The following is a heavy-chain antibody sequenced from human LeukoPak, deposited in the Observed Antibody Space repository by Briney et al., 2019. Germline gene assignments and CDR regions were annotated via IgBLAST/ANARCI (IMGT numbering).Heavy chain of an antibody. Sequence: ASVKVSCKASGYTFTRYGISWVRQAPGQGLEWMGWISGYNGNTNYAEKLQGRVTMTTDTSTSTVYMELRSLRSDDTAVYYCARDSPYYGSGSYLGFDPWGQGTLVTVS. D-gene: IGHD3-10*01. CDR2: ISGYNGNT. V-gene: IGHV1-18*01. CDR3: ARDSPYYGSGSYLGFDP. J-gene: IGHJ5*02. CDR1: GYTFTRYG.